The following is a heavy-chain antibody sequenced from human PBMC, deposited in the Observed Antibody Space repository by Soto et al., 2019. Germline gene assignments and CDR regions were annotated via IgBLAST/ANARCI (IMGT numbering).Heavy chain of an antibody. V-gene: IGHV3-30*04. Sequence: QVHLVESGGGVVQPGRSLRLSCAASGFTFTSYGIHWVRQAPGKGLEWVAVISNDGRSKNYADSVKGRFTISRDNSKNTLYLQMNSLRSDDTALYYCARDQCFGGGRKCYYFDFWGQGTLVAVTS. J-gene: IGHJ4*02. CDR3: ARDQCFGGGRKCYYFDF. CDR2: ISNDGRSK. CDR1: GFTFTSYG. D-gene: IGHD2-15*01.